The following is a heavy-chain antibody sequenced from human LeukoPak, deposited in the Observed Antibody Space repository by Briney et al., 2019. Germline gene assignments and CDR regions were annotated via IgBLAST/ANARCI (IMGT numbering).Heavy chain of an antibody. V-gene: IGHV4-34*01. D-gene: IGHD2-15*01. CDR1: GGSFSGYY. CDR2: INHSGST. CDR3: AREIVVVVAATRLSYYYGMDV. J-gene: IGHJ6*02. Sequence: SETLSLTCAVYGGSFSGYYWSWIRQPPGKGLEWIGEINHSGSTNYNPSLKSRDTISVDTSKNQFSLKLSSVTAADTAVYYCAREIVVVVAATRLSYYYGMDVWGQGTTVTVSS.